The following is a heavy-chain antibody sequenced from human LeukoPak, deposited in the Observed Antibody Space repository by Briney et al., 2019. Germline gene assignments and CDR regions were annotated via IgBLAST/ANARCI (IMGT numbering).Heavy chain of an antibody. V-gene: IGHV3-33*01. D-gene: IGHD3-10*01. CDR1: GLTFSSYG. CDR3: ARDGYYGSGTGHMDV. CDR2: IWYDGSNK. J-gene: IGHJ6*04. Sequence: GGSLRLSCAASGLTFSSYGMHWVRQAPGKGLEWVAVIWYDGSNKYYADSVKGRFTISRDNSKNTLYLQMNSLRAEDTAVYYCARDGYYGSGTGHMDVWGKGTTVTVSS.